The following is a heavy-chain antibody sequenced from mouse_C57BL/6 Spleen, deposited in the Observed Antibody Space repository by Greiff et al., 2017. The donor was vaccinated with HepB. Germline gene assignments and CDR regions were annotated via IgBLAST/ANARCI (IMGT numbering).Heavy chain of an antibody. CDR1: GYTFTDYN. V-gene: IGHV1-18*01. CDR2: INPNNGGT. D-gene: IGHD4-1*01. J-gene: IGHJ4*01. Sequence: VQLKQSGPELVKPGASVKIPCKASGYTFTDYNMDWVKQSHGKSLEWIGDINPNNGGTIYNQKFKGKATLTVDKSSSTAYMELRSLTAEDTAVYYCARLRLGHYAMDYWGQGTSVTVSS. CDR3: ARLRLGHYAMDY.